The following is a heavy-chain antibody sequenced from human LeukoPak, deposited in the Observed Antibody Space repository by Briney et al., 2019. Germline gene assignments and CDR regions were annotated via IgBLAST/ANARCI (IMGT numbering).Heavy chain of an antibody. CDR2: IIPILGIA. J-gene: IGHJ4*02. Sequence: SVKVSCKASGGTFSSYAISWVRQAPGQGVEWMGRIIPILGIANYAQKFQGRVTITADKSTSTAYMELSSLRSEDTAVYYCASSPTYYYDSSGYYNYFDYWGQGTLVTVSS. CDR1: GGTFSSYA. V-gene: IGHV1-69*04. D-gene: IGHD3-22*01. CDR3: ASSPTYYYDSSGYYNYFDY.